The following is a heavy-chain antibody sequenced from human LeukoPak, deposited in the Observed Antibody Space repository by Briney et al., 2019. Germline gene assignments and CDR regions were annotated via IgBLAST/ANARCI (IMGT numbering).Heavy chain of an antibody. CDR1: GGTFSSYA. V-gene: IGHV1-69*01. J-gene: IGHJ4*02. D-gene: IGHD3-16*02. CDR3: ARDRYDYVWGSYRYTSGYFDY. CDR2: IIPIFGTA. Sequence: GASVKVSCKASGGTFSSYAISWVRQAPGQGLEWMGGIIPIFGTANYAQKFQGRVTITADESTSTAYMELSSLRSEDTAVYYCARDRYDYVWGSYRYTSGYFDYWGQGTLVTVSS.